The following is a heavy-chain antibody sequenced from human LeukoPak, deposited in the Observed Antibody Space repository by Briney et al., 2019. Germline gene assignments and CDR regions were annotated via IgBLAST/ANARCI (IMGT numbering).Heavy chain of an antibody. D-gene: IGHD3-3*01. CDR1: GGSISSYY. V-gene: IGHV4-59*01. CDR3: ARLILTTYDAFDI. J-gene: IGHJ3*02. Sequence: SETLSLTCTVSGGSISSYYWSWIRQPPGKGLEWIGHIYYSGSTNYNPSLKSRVTISVDTSKNQFSLKLSSVTAADTAVYYCARLILTTYDAFDIWGQGTMVTVSS. CDR2: IYYSGST.